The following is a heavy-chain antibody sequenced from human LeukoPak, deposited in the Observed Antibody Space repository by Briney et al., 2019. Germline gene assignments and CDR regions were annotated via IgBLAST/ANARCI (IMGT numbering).Heavy chain of an antibody. CDR2: IVEDGSQK. CDR1: GFTFSSCW. V-gene: IGHV3-7*01. CDR3: ARERTTTVVRYGMDV. J-gene: IGHJ6*02. D-gene: IGHD4-23*01. Sequence: PGGSLRLSCAASGFTFSSCWMTWVRQAPGKGLEWVASIVEDGSQKYYVDSVKGRFTISRDNSKNTLYLQMNSLRVEDTAVYYCARERTTTVVRYGMDVWGQGTTVTVSS.